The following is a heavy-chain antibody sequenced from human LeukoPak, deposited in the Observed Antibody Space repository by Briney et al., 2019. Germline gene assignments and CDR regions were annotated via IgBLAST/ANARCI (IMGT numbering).Heavy chain of an antibody. Sequence: SETLSHTCCVSGGSINNVDYYGGWIRQAPGKGLEWIGTIYYSGNTHYNPSLKSRVTISLDTSKNQLFLNLNSVTAADTAVYFCAREETVSGSDAFDIWGQGTMVTVSS. CDR2: IYYSGNT. J-gene: IGHJ3*02. CDR1: GGSINNVDYY. D-gene: IGHD3-22*01. V-gene: IGHV4-39*07. CDR3: AREETVSGSDAFDI.